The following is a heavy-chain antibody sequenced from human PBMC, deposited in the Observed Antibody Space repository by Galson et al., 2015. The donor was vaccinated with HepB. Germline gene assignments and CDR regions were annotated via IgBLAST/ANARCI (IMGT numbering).Heavy chain of an antibody. Sequence: SLRLSCAACGFTFTSYGMSWVRQAPGKGLECVSAISRGGDTSDYADSVKGRFTVSRDSSTNTLYLQMSGLRADDTAIYYCVRGTTAPDYWGQGTLVTVSS. CDR2: ISRGGDTS. CDR1: GFTFTSYG. V-gene: IGHV3-23*01. CDR3: VRGTTAPDY. D-gene: IGHD2/OR15-2a*01. J-gene: IGHJ4*02.